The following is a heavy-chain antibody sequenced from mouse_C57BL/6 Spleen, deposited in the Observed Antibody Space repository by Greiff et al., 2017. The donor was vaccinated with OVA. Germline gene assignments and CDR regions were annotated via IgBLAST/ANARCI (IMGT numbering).Heavy chain of an antibody. J-gene: IGHJ4*01. D-gene: IGHD2-2*01. Sequence: EVMLVESGGGLVQPKGSLKLSCAASGFSFNTYAMNWVRQAPGKGLEWVARIRSKSNNYATYYADSVKDRFTISRDDSESMLYLQMNNLKTEDTAMYYCVRGYGQGNYYAMDYWGQGTSVTVSS. CDR1: GFSFNTYA. CDR2: IRSKSNNYAT. V-gene: IGHV10-1*01. CDR3: VRGYGQGNYYAMDY.